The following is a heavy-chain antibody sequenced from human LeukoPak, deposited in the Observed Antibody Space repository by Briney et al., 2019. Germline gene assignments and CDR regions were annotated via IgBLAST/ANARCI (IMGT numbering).Heavy chain of an antibody. CDR1: GGTFSDYA. CDR3: ARGSQVVAADSGQFDY. D-gene: IGHD2-15*01. V-gene: IGHV1-69*04. CDR2: IIPILGIT. J-gene: IGHJ4*02. Sequence: GASVKVSYKASGGTFSDYAISWVRQTPGQGLEWMGRIIPILGITNYAQKFQGRVTITADKSTSTAYMEVSRLRSEDTAVYHCARGSQVVAADSGQFDYWGQGTLVTVSS.